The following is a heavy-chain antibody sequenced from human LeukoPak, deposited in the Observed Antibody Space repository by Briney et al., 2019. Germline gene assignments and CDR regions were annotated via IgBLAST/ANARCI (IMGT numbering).Heavy chain of an antibody. D-gene: IGHD2-2*01. V-gene: IGHV3-11*01. J-gene: IGHJ3*02. Sequence: GGSLRLSCAASGFTFSDYYMSWIRQASGRGLEWVSYISSSGSTIYYADSVKGRFTISRDNAKNSLYLQMNSLRAEDTAVYYCASFCSSTSCYGVNDAFDIWGQGTMVTVSS. CDR1: GFTFSDYY. CDR2: ISSSGSTI. CDR3: ASFCSSTSCYGVNDAFDI.